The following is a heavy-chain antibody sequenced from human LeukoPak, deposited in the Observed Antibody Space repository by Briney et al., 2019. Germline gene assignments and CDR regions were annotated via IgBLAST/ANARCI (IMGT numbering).Heavy chain of an antibody. CDR2: MNPNWGKT. D-gene: IGHD6-19*01. J-gene: IGHJ4*02. V-gene: IGHV1-8*02. CDR3: AREGGRVPGKDYFDS. Sequence: ASVKVSCKAFGYTFSIHDINMERLATGQRPGWMGGMNPNWGKTEYAQMFQGRVTMIRDTSIRTAYMELSSLTSEDTAVYFCAREGGRVPGKDYFDSWGRGTLVSVSS. CDR1: GYTFSIHD.